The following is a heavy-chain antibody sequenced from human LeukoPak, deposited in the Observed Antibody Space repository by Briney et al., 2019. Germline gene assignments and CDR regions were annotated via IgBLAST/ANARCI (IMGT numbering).Heavy chain of an antibody. Sequence: GASVKVSCKASGYTFTGYYMHWVRQAPGEGLEWMGWINPNSGGTNYAQACQGRVTMPRDTSISTAYMELSRLRSDDTAVYYCAKGYGSVLRDYWGQGTLVTVSS. V-gene: IGHV1-2*02. D-gene: IGHD3-10*01. J-gene: IGHJ4*02. CDR3: AKGYGSVLRDY. CDR1: GYTFTGYY. CDR2: INPNSGGT.